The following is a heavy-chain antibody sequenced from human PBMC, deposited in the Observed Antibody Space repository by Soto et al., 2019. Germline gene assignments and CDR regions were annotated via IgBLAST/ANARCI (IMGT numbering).Heavy chain of an antibody. CDR2: IYYRGST. CDR3: ARHLHPTTGYCTSISCYPFDY. Sequence: PSETLSLTCTVSGDSISSSRYYWGWVRQPPGKGLEWIVSIYYRGSTYYSPSLKSRVTISVDTSKNQFSLKLSSVTAADTAVYYCARHLHPTTGYCTSISCYPFDYWGQGTMVT. CDR1: GDSISSSRYY. J-gene: IGHJ4*02. D-gene: IGHD2-2*01. V-gene: IGHV4-39*01.